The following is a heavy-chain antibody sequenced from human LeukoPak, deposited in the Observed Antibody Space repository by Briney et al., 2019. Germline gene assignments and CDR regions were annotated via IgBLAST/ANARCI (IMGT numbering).Heavy chain of an antibody. D-gene: IGHD1-26*01. CDR1: GYTFTGYY. J-gene: IGHJ4*02. V-gene: IGHV1-2*02. CDR2: INPNSGGT. Sequence: ASVKHSCKASGYTFTGYYMHWVREAPGQGLEWMGWINPNSGGTNYAQKFQGRVTMTRDTSISTAYMELSRLRSDDTAAYYCARDDPYSGSYYVPPGYFDYWGQGTLVTVSS. CDR3: ARDDPYSGSYYVPPGYFDY.